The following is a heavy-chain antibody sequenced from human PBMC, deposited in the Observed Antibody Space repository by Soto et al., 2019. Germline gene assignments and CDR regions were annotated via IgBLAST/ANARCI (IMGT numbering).Heavy chain of an antibody. Sequence: GGSLRLAGAGYVFIFSSYEMNWVRQAPGKGLEWISFISTSGDTIYHADSVKGRFTISRDNAKNSLYLQMNSLRAEDTAIYYCARDTGFWSEIDYWGQGTLVTVSS. D-gene: IGHD3-3*01. V-gene: IGHV3-48*03. CDR1: VFIFSSYE. J-gene: IGHJ4*02. CDR3: ARDTGFWSEIDY. CDR2: ISTSGDTI.